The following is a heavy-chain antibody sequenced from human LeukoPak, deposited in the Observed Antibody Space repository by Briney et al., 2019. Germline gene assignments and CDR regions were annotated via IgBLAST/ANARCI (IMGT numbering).Heavy chain of an antibody. Sequence: SETLSLTCTVSGGSITNYHWNWIRQPPGKGLEWIGYMHYNGFTSYMPSLKSRVTISVDTSKNQLSLKLNSVTAADTAVYFCARDAWTGWYFDPWGRGTLVTVSS. CDR3: ARDAWTGWYFDP. V-gene: IGHV4-59*01. J-gene: IGHJ2*01. CDR2: MHYNGFT. D-gene: IGHD3/OR15-3a*01. CDR1: GGSITNYH.